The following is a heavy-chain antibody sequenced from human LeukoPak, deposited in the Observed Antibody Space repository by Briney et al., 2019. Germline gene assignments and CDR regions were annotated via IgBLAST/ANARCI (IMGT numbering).Heavy chain of an antibody. CDR1: GFTFSSYS. V-gene: IGHV3-21*01. J-gene: IGHJ3*02. D-gene: IGHD6-13*01. Sequence: KPGGSLRRSCAASGFTFSSYSMNWVRQAPRKGLEWVSSISSSSSYIYYADSVKGRFTISRDNAKNSLYLQMNSLRAEDTAVYYCARDGEYSSSWDPGAFDIWGQGTMVTVSS. CDR3: ARDGEYSSSWDPGAFDI. CDR2: ISSSSSYI.